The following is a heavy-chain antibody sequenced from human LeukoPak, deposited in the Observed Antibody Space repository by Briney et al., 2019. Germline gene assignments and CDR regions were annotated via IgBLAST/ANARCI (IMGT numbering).Heavy chain of an antibody. CDR2: INWNGGST. CDR3: AKDPPSIAARAATPDYYYYYMDV. J-gene: IGHJ6*03. D-gene: IGHD6-6*01. V-gene: IGHV3-20*04. CDR1: AFNIHDFG. Sequence: GGSLRLSCAAAFNIHDFGMSWVRQAPGKGLEWVSGINWNGGSTGYADSVKGRFTISRDNAKNSVHLQMNSLRAEDTAVYYCAKDPPSIAARAATPDYYYYYMDVWGKGTTVTVSS.